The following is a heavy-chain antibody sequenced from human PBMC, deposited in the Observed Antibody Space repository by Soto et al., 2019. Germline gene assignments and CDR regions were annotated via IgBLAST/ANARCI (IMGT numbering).Heavy chain of an antibody. Sequence: ASVKVSCKAIGYSFTSHYMHWVRQAPGQGLEWMGIINPSGGSTSYAQKFQGRVTMTRDTSTSTVYMEVSSLRSEDTAVYYCARPAGGEVFDIWGQGTMAPVSS. D-gene: IGHD2-21*01. V-gene: IGHV1-46*01. CDR1: GYSFTSHY. CDR3: ARPAGGEVFDI. J-gene: IGHJ3*02. CDR2: INPSGGST.